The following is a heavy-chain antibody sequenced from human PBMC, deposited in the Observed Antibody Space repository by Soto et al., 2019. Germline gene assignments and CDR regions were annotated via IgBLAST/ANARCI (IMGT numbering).Heavy chain of an antibody. CDR3: AREFETYYYDSSGYLPDYYYYYGMDV. CDR2: IKQDGSEK. D-gene: IGHD3-22*01. Sequence: GGSLRLSCAASGFTFSSYWMSWVRQAPGKGLEWVANIKQDGSEKYYVDSVKGRFTIYRDNAKNSLYLQMNSLRAEDTAVYYCAREFETYYYDSSGYLPDYYYYYGMDVWGQGTTVTVSS. J-gene: IGHJ6*02. CDR1: GFTFSSYW. V-gene: IGHV3-7*05.